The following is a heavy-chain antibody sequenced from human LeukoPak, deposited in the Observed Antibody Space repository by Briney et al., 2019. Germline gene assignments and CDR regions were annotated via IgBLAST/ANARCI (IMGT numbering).Heavy chain of an antibody. V-gene: IGHV4-31*03. D-gene: IGHD3-9*01. CDR1: GGSISSGGYY. CDR3: ARVIRYFDWLSYFDY. Sequence: SETLSLTCTVSGGSISSGGYYWSWIRQHPGKGLEWIGYIYYSGSTYYNPSLKSRVTISVDTSKNQFSLKLSSVTAADTAVYHCARVIRYFDWLSYFDYWGQGTLVTVSS. CDR2: IYYSGST. J-gene: IGHJ4*02.